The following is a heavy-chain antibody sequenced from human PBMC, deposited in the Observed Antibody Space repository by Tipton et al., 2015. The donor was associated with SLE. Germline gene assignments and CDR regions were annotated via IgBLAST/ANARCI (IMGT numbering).Heavy chain of an antibody. CDR3: ASILNHAFDY. CDR1: GDLISHSNYY. V-gene: IGHV4-39*06. D-gene: IGHD2-8*01. J-gene: IGHJ4*02. Sequence: TLSLTCTVSGDLISHSNYYWGWIRQPPGKGLEWIASISYSGSTYYNPSLASRVTISVDTSKNQVPLRLSSVTAADTAVYYCASILNHAFDYWGQGTLVTVSS. CDR2: ISYSGST.